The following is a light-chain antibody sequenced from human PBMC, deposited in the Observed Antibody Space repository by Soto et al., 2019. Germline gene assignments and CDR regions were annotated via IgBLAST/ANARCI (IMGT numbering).Light chain of an antibody. CDR3: QQYETYSGT. CDR2: YAS. CDR1: QSVAGW. Sequence: DIQMTQSPSTLSASVWDRVTITCRASQSVAGWLALYQQKPGKAPTLLIYYASALPRGVPSRFSGSGSGKEFTLTISSLQPDDFATYYCQQYETYSGTFGQGTKVDIK. J-gene: IGKJ1*01. V-gene: IGKV1-5*01.